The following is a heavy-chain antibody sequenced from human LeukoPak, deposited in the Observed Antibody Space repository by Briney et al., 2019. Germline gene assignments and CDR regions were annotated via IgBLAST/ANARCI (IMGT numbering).Heavy chain of an antibody. D-gene: IGHD6-13*01. J-gene: IGHJ3*02. Sequence: GGSLRLSCAVSGFTVSSNYMSWVRQAPGKGLEWVSVIYSGGSTYYADSVKGRFTISRDNSKNTLYLQMNSLRAEDTAVYYCAREPKSYSSRTDDAFDIWGQGTMVTVSS. CDR1: GFTVSSNY. V-gene: IGHV3-66*01. CDR3: AREPKSYSSRTDDAFDI. CDR2: IYSGGST.